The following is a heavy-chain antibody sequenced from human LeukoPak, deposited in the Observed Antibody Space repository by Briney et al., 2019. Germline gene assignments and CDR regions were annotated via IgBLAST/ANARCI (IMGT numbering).Heavy chain of an antibody. V-gene: IGHV3-15*07. CDR1: GFTFSNPW. CDR2: IRSNSDGGTI. CDR3: ATDFYDST. Sequence: GGSLRLSCAASGFTFSNPWMNWVRQAPGKGLEWVGRIRSNSDGGTIDYAAPVKGRFTLSRDDSKTTLYLQMNSLQTEDTAVYYCATDFYDSTWGQGTLVTVSS. J-gene: IGHJ5*02. D-gene: IGHD3-22*01.